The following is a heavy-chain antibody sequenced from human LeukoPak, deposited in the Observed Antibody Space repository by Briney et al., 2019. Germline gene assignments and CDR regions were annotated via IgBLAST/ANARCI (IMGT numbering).Heavy chain of an antibody. CDR1: GYTFTAYY. J-gene: IGHJ4*02. CDR3: ARLGGGGTWGDF. CDR2: INPNSGGT. D-gene: IGHD2-15*01. V-gene: IGHV1-2*06. Sequence: ASVKVSFTASGYTFTAYYMHWVRQAPGQGLECMGRINPNSGGTNYAQKFQGRVTMTRDTSITTAYMELSGLRSDDTAVYYCARLGGGGTWGDFWGQGTLVSVSS.